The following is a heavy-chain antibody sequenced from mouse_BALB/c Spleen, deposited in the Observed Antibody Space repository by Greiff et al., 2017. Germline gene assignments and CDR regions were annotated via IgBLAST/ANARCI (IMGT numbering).Heavy chain of an antibody. V-gene: IGHV2-2*02. D-gene: IGHD2-4*01. J-gene: IGHJ4*01. CDR2: IWSGGST. CDR3: ARNAGDYGRRAMDY. CDR1: GFSLTSYG. Sequence: QVQLKESGPGLVQPSQSLSITCTVSGFSLTSYGVHWVRQSPGKGLEWLGVIWSGGSTDYNAAFISRLSISKDNSKSQVFFKMNSLQANDTAIYCCARNAGDYGRRAMDYWGQGTSVTVSS.